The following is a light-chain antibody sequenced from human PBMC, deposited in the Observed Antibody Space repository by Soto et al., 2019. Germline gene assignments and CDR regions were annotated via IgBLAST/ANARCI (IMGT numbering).Light chain of an antibody. Sequence: QSALTQPASVSGSPGQSITISCTGTSTDVGGYNYVSWYQQYPGKAPKLMIYEVSSRPSGVSNRFSGSKSGNTASLTISGLQAEDEADYYCSSYSNTITLVVFGGGTKVTVL. J-gene: IGLJ2*01. V-gene: IGLV2-14*01. CDR1: STDVGGYNY. CDR3: SSYSNTITLVV. CDR2: EVS.